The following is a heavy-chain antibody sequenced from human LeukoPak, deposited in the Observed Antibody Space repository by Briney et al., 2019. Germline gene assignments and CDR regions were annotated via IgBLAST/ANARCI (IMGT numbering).Heavy chain of an antibody. CDR1: GFKFDDYG. CDR2: INWNGDSR. J-gene: IGHJ4*02. CDR3: ARDKGGMVPFDH. V-gene: IGHV3-20*04. Sequence: GGSLRLSCTASGFKFDDYGMTWVRQAPGKGLEWVSDINWNGDSRGYAHSVRGRFTIYRDNSKNSLYLQMNSLRAEDTAVYFCARDKGGMVPFDHWGQGTLVTVSS. D-gene: IGHD3-10*01.